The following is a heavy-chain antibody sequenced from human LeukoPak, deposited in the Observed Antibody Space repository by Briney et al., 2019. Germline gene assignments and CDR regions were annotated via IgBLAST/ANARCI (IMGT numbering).Heavy chain of an antibody. D-gene: IGHD3-22*01. CDR1: GGSISSYY. Sequence: SETLSLTCNVSGGSISSYYWSWIRQPPGKGLEWIGYIYYSGSTNYNPSLKSRVTISVDTSKNQFSLNLSSVTAADTAVYYCASSIHYYDSSGPQGPNAFDIWGQGTMVTVSS. CDR3: ASSIHYYDSSGPQGPNAFDI. V-gene: IGHV4-59*12. CDR2: IYYSGST. J-gene: IGHJ3*02.